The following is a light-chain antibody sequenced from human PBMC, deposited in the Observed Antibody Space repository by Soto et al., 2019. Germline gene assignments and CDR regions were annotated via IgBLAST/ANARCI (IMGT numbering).Light chain of an antibody. CDR3: TSYTSSTADG. Sequence: QSVLTQLASVSESPGQSISISCAGTSRDVGGCIPVSWYKQHADKDPKLLIHEVSNRPSGVSNRFSGSKSGNTAALTISRLQAENEADYYCTSYTSSTADGVGTGTKVTVL. CDR2: EVS. J-gene: IGLJ1*01. CDR1: SRDVGGCIP. V-gene: IGLV2-14*01.